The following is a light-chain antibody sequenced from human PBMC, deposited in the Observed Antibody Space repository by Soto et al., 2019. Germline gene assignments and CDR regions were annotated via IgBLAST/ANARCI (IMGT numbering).Light chain of an antibody. Sequence: QSALTQPASVSGSPGQSITISCTGSSSDVGGYNYVSWYQHHPGKAPKLMIYVVTQRPSGVSNRFSGSKSGNTASLTISGLQAEDEADYYCSSYTSSSTNYVVGTGTKVTVL. CDR3: SSYTSSSTNYV. CDR2: VVT. J-gene: IGLJ1*01. CDR1: SSDVGGYNY. V-gene: IGLV2-14*03.